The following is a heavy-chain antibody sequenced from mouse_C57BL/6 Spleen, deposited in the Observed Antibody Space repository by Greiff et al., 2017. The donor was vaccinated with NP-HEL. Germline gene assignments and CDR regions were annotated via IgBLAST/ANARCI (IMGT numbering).Heavy chain of an antibody. V-gene: IGHV14-3*01. CDR2: IDPANGNT. D-gene: IGHD4-1*01. J-gene: IGHJ1*03. Sequence: VQLKESVAELVRPGASVKLSCTASGFNIKNTYMHWVKQRPEQGLEWIGRIDPANGNTKYAPKFQGKATITADTSSNTAYLQLSSLTSEDTAIYYCARSHDWDNWYFDVWGTGTTVTVSS. CDR3: ARSHDWDNWYFDV. CDR1: GFNIKNTY.